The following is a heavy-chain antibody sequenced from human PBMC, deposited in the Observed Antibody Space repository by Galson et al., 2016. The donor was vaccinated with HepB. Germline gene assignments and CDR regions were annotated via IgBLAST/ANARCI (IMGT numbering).Heavy chain of an antibody. V-gene: IGHV3-21*06. Sequence: SLRLSCAASGFTFSSYSMNWVRQAPGKGLEWVSSISSSSSDIYYADSVKGRFSISRDNAKNSLYLQMNSLRAEDTAVYYCAGDLRRSSSSSDYWGQGTLVTVSS. CDR1: GFTFSSYS. D-gene: IGHD6-6*01. CDR2: ISSSSSDI. J-gene: IGHJ4*02. CDR3: AGDLRRSSSSSDY.